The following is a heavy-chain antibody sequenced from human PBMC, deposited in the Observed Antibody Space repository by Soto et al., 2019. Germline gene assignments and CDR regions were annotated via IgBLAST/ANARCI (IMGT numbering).Heavy chain of an antibody. V-gene: IGHV3-49*04. CDR3: TRNLSPPSSCGGDCYGMDV. Sequence: LRLSCTASGFTFSDYAMSWVRQAPGKGLEWVGFIRSNAYGGTAEYAASVKGRFAISRDDSKSIAYLQMNSLKSDDTALYYCTRNLSPPSSCGGDCYGMDVWGQGTTVTVSS. J-gene: IGHJ6*02. CDR2: IRSNAYGGTA. D-gene: IGHD2-21*01. CDR1: GFTFSDYA.